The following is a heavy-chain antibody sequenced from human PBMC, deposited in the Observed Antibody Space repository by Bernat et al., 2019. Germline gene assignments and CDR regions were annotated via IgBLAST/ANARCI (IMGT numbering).Heavy chain of an antibody. CDR1: GISFSSYA. CDR3: ARGSGPYRNGIYNPHFDY. J-gene: IGHJ4*02. CDR2: IWYDGSNK. V-gene: IGHV3-33*01. D-gene: IGHD1-1*01. Sequence: QAQLVESGGDVVQPGRSLRLSCAASGISFSSYAMHWVRQAPGKGLEWVAVIWYDGSNKYYAESVKGRFTISRDNSKNTLHLQMDSLRVEDTAVYYCARGSGPYRNGIYNPHFDYWGQGTLVTVSS.